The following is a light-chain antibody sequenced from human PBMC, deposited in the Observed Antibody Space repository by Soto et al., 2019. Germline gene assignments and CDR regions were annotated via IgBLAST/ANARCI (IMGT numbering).Light chain of an antibody. CDR3: QKRKRWPRT. CDR1: QYINTR. J-gene: IGKJ1*01. V-gene: IGKV3D-11*01. Sequence: ECVLAHAXATLFSSKGEXXXXXXXASQYINTRLAWYQRRXGQAPRLLIYQTSXRAAGIPDRFSASGTGTEFTLTISDVQPEDFAVYYCQKRKRWPRTFGQGTKVDIK. CDR2: QTS.